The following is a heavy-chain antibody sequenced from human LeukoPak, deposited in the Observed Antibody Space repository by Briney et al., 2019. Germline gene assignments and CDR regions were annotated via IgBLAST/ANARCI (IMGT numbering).Heavy chain of an antibody. CDR3: AKTLRDLEWLTGELDV. V-gene: IGHV3-23*01. J-gene: IGHJ6*02. CDR2: IGGSGSDT. CDR1: GFSFDNYA. Sequence: GGSLRLSCAASGFSFDNYAMSWVRQTPGKGLEWVSAIGGSGSDTSYTDSVKGRFTITRDNSKSTLYLQMNSLRAEDTAVYHCAKTLRDLEWLTGELDVWGQGTAVTVSS. D-gene: IGHD3-3*01.